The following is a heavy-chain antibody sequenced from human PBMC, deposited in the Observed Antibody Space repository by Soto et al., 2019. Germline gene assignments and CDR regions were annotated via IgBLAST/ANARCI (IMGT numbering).Heavy chain of an antibody. Sequence: SETLSLTCAVSGGSISSSNWWSWVRQPPGKGLEWIGEIYHSGSTNYNPSLKSRVTISVDKSKNQFSLKLSSVTAADTAVYYCARDSQQQLGLYYFDYWGQGTLVTVSS. CDR3: ARDSQQQLGLYYFDY. CDR1: GGSISSSNW. CDR2: IYHSGST. V-gene: IGHV4-4*02. D-gene: IGHD6-13*01. J-gene: IGHJ4*02.